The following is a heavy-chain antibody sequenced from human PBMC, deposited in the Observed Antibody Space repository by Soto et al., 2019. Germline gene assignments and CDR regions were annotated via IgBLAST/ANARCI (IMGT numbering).Heavy chain of an antibody. D-gene: IGHD6-6*01. J-gene: IGHJ6*02. CDR2: INPSGGST. Sequence: ASVKVSCKASGYTFTSYYMHWVRQAPGQGLEWMGIINPSGGSTSYAQKFQGRVTMTRDTSTSTVYMELSSLRSEDTAVYYCARDQLAARGYYYYGMDVWGQGTTVTVSS. V-gene: IGHV1-46*01. CDR3: ARDQLAARGYYYYGMDV. CDR1: GYTFTSYY.